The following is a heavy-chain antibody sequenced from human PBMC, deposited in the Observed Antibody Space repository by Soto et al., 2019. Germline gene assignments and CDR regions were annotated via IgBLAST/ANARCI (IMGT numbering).Heavy chain of an antibody. Sequence: GESLKISCKGSGYNFNNYWINWVRQMPGKGLKWMGRIDPYDSYTNYSPSFQGHVTISVDTSSSTAYLQWSSLKASDTAMYYCARPRSSSRNYYGMDVWGQGTTVTVSS. CDR2: IDPYDSYT. D-gene: IGHD6-13*01. CDR3: ARPRSSSRNYYGMDV. V-gene: IGHV5-10-1*01. CDR1: GYNFNNYW. J-gene: IGHJ6*02.